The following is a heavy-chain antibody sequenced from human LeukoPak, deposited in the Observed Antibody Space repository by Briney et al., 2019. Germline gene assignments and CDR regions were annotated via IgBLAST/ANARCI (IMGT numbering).Heavy chain of an antibody. V-gene: IGHV3-30*02. Sequence: GGSLRLSCAASGFTFSSYGMHWVRQAPGKGLEWVAFIRYDGSNKYYADSVKGRFTISSDNSKNTLYLQMNSLRAEDTAVYYCAKDSTKYCSSTSCPDDYWGQGTLVTVSS. CDR3: AKDSTKYCSSTSCPDDY. J-gene: IGHJ4*02. CDR1: GFTFSSYG. D-gene: IGHD2-2*01. CDR2: IRYDGSNK.